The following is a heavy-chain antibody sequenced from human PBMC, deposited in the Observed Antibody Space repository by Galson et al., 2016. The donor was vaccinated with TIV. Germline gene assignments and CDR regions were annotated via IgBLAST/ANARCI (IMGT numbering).Heavy chain of an antibody. CDR1: GLSVSINY. V-gene: IGHV3-66*02. Sequence: ALRLSCAASGLSVSINYMAWVRQAPGKGLEWVSLISDGGKTYYPDSVKGRFTVSRDNSKNTLYLQMNRLKVEDTAVYYCAIDRIVDAYYYHYYYGLDGWGQGTAVTVSS. CDR2: ISDGGKT. D-gene: IGHD2-21*01. CDR3: AIDRIVDAYYYHYYYGLDG. J-gene: IGHJ6*02.